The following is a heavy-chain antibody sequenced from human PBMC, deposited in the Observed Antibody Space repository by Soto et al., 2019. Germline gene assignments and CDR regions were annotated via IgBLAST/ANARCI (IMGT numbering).Heavy chain of an antibody. CDR3: ARVIAVAGTPVYYFDY. D-gene: IGHD6-19*01. Sequence: QVQLQESGPGLVKPSETLSLTCTVSGGSVSSGSYYWSWIRQPPGKGLEWIGYIYYSGSTNYNPSLKSRVTISVDTSKNQFSLKLSSVTAADTAVYYCARVIAVAGTPVYYFDYWGQGTLVTVSS. CDR1: GGSVSSGSYY. V-gene: IGHV4-61*01. CDR2: IYYSGST. J-gene: IGHJ4*02.